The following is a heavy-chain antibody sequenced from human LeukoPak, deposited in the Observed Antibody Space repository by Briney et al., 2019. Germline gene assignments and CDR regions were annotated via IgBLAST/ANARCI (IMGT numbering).Heavy chain of an antibody. CDR2: ISSSSSYI. V-gene: IGHV3-21*01. J-gene: IGHJ5*02. CDR1: GFTFSSYS. D-gene: IGHD3-22*01. Sequence: GGSLRLSCAASGFTFSSYSMNWVRQAPGKGLEWVSSISSSSSYIYYADSVKGRFTISRDNAKNSLYLRMNSLRAEDTAVYYCARDYYDSSGYYPRRVNWFDPWGQGTLVTVSS. CDR3: ARDYYDSSGYYPRRVNWFDP.